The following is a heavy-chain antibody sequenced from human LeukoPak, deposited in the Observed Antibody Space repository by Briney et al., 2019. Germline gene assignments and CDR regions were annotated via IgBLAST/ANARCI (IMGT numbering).Heavy chain of an antibody. V-gene: IGHV1-18*01. Sequence: ASVKVSCKASGYTFSSYGIAWVRQAPGQGLEWLGWISGYNGNTNYAQKLQGRVSMTTDTSTTTAYMELRSLTSDDTALYYCARSSLGTITAGPFDYWGQGTLVTVSS. CDR3: ARSSLGTITAGPFDY. J-gene: IGHJ4*02. CDR1: GYTFSSYG. CDR2: ISGYNGNT. D-gene: IGHD5-12*01.